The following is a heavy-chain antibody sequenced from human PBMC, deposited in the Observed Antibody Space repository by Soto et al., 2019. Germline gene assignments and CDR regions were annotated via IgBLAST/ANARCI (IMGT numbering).Heavy chain of an antibody. CDR2: IYYSGST. CDR1: SGSISSSSYT. V-gene: IGHV4-39*01. Sequence: QLQLQESGPGLVKPSETLSLTCTVSSGSISSSSYTWGWIRQPPGKGLEWIGSIYYSGSTYYNPSLKRRVTVSVDTSKNQFSLKLSSVTAADTAVYYCARLHGYCISTSCSGYYAMDVWGQGTTVTVSS. CDR3: ARLHGYCISTSCSGYYAMDV. D-gene: IGHD2-2*01. J-gene: IGHJ6*02.